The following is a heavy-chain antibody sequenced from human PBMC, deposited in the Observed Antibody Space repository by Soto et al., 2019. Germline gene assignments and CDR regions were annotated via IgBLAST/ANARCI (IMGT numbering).Heavy chain of an antibody. CDR1: XXXXSGXX. Sequence: EVPLLESGGDLVQPGRSLRLSSXXXXXXXSGXXMSXXXXAXXXGLEWVSVIHGGGNSAYYADSVKGRFTISRDNSKNTLYLQMSSLRGEDTAVYYXXXXXXXXTXXXHFDYWGQGTLVTVSS. V-gene: IGHV3-23*01. J-gene: IGHJ4*02. CDR2: IHGGGNSA. CDR3: XXXXXXXTXXXHFDY.